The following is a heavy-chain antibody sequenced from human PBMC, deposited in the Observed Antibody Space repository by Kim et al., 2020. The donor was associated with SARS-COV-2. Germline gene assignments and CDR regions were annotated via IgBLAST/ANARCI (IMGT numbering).Heavy chain of an antibody. CDR3: ARGGSGPPRSWLDYYYYYGMDV. J-gene: IGHJ6*02. D-gene: IGHD2-15*01. CDR2: ISSSSSTI. Sequence: GGSLRLSCAASGFTFSSYSMNWVRQAPGKGLEWVSYISSSSSTIYYADSVKGRFTISRDNAKNSLYLQMNSLRAEDTAVYYCARGGSGPPRSWLDYYYYYGMDVWGQGTTVTVSS. V-gene: IGHV3-48*04. CDR1: GFTFSSYS.